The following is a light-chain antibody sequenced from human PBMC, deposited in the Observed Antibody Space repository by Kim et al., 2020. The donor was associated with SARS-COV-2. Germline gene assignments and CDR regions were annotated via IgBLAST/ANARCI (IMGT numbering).Light chain of an antibody. Sequence: QLVLTQSPSASASLGASVKLTCTLSSGHSSYPIAWHQQQPEKGPRYLMKLNSDGSHNKGDEIPDRFSGSSSGPERYLTISSLQSEDEADYYCQTWDTGPWVFGGGTQLTVL. J-gene: IGLJ3*02. CDR2: LNSDGSH. CDR1: SGHSSYP. CDR3: QTWDTGPWV. V-gene: IGLV4-69*01.